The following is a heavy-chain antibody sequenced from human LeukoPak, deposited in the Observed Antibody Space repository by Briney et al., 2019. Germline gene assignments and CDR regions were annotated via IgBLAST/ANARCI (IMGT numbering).Heavy chain of an antibody. Sequence: GGSLRLSCAASGFTFSSFAMSWVRRAPGKGLEWVSSISGSGGATYYPDSVKVRFTISRDNSENTLYLQINSLRAEDTAVFYCAKNYGSGTYYNYFDSWGQGTLVTVSS. CDR2: ISGSGGAT. CDR1: GFTFSSFA. D-gene: IGHD3-10*01. J-gene: IGHJ4*02. V-gene: IGHV3-23*01. CDR3: AKNYGSGTYYNYFDS.